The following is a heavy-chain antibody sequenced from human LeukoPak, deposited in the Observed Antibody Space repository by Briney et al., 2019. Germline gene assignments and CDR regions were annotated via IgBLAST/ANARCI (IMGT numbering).Heavy chain of an antibody. V-gene: IGHV4-59*01. D-gene: IGHD6-13*01. Sequence: SETLSLTCTVSGGSISSYYWSWIRQPPGKGLEWIGYIYYSGSTNYNPSLKSRVTISVVTSKNQFSLKLSSVTAADTAVYYCARDSSSWYRSNGWFDPWGQGTLVTVSS. J-gene: IGHJ5*02. CDR1: GGSISSYY. CDR3: ARDSSSWYRSNGWFDP. CDR2: IYYSGST.